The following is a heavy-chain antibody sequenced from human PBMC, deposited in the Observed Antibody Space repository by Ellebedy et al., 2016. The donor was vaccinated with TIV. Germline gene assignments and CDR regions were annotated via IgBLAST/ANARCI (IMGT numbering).Heavy chain of an antibody. CDR2: IEPNSGGT. CDR1: GYTFTGSY. CDR3: ARVRYTAMVYPGDY. D-gene: IGHD5-18*01. Sequence: ASVKVSCKASGYTFTGSYMHWMRQAPGQGLEWMGWIEPNSGGTNYAQNFQGRVTMTRDTSISTAYMELSRLRSDDTAVYYCARVRYTAMVYPGDYWGQGTLVTVSS. V-gene: IGHV1-2*02. J-gene: IGHJ4*02.